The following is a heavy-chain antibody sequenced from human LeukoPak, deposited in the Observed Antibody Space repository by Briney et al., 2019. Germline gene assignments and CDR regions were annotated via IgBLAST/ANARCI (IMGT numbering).Heavy chain of an antibody. CDR2: ISYDGDNE. V-gene: IGHV3-30-3*01. Sequence: PGRSLRLSCAASGFTFSNFAMHWVCQAPGKGLEWVAVISYDGDNEYYADSVKGQFTISRDNSKDRLYLQMNSLRPEDTAMYYCARVRGGRSWYYYGMDVWGRGTTVTVSS. D-gene: IGHD3-16*01. J-gene: IGHJ6*02. CDR1: GFTFSNFA. CDR3: ARVRGGRSWYYYGMDV.